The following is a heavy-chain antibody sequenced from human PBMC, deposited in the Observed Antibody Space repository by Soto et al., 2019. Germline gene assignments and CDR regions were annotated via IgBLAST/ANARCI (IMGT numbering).Heavy chain of an antibody. V-gene: IGHV3-30-3*01. CDR3: AREVVDY. CDR2: ISYDGSNK. CDR1: GFTFSSYA. J-gene: IGHJ4*02. D-gene: IGHD2-15*01. Sequence: QVQLVESGGGVVQPGRSLRLSCAASGFTFSSYAMHWVRQAPGKGLEWVAVISYDGSNKYYADSVKGRFTIPRDNSKNTRYLQMNSLRAEDTAVYYCAREVVDYWGQGTLVTVSS.